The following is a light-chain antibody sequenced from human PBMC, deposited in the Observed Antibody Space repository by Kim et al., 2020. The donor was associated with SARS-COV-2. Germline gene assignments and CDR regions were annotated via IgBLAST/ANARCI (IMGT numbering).Light chain of an antibody. V-gene: IGKV4-1*01. Sequence: DIVMTQSPDSLAVSLGERATINCKSSQSVLYNSDNKNYLAWYQQKPGQPPKLLIYWASTRGSGVPDRFSGSGSGADFTLTISSLQAEDVAVYYCQQYFSTPRTFGQGTKVEIK. CDR3: QQYFSTPRT. CDR2: WAS. CDR1: QSVLYNSDNKNY. J-gene: IGKJ1*01.